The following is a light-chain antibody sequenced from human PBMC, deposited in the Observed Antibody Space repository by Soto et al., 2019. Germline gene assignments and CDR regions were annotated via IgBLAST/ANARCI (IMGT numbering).Light chain of an antibody. CDR2: DVS. Sequence: QSALTQPASVSGSPGQSITISCTGTSSDVGGYNYVSWYQQHPGKAPKLMIYDVSNRPSGVSNRFSGSNSGNTASLTISGLQAEDEADYYCSSYTSSSLLYVFGTGTKLTVL. CDR1: SSDVGGYNY. CDR3: SSYTSSSLLYV. J-gene: IGLJ1*01. V-gene: IGLV2-14*01.